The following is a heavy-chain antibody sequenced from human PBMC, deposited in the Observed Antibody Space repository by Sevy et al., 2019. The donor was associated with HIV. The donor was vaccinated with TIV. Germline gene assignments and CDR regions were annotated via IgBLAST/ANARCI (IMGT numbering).Heavy chain of an antibody. V-gene: IGHV3-7*03. Sequence: GGSLRLSCAASGFTFNNYWMTWVRQAPGKGLEWVANIKQDGSDKYYMESVKGRFNISRDNTKNSLYLQLNSLRVEDTAVYYCARSWDYWGQMSYWGQGTLVTVSS. D-gene: IGHD7-27*01. CDR3: ARSWDYWGQMSY. J-gene: IGHJ4*02. CDR1: GFTFNNYW. CDR2: IKQDGSDK.